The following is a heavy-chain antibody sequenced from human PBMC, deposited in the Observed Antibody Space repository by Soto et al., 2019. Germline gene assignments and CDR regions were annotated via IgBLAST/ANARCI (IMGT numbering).Heavy chain of an antibody. D-gene: IGHD2-2*01. CDR3: ATYVVPAASDYFDY. J-gene: IGHJ4*02. CDR1: GFTFSSYS. V-gene: IGHV3-21*01. CDR2: ISSSSSYI. Sequence: VQLVESGGGLVKPGGSLRLSCAASGFTFSSYSMNWVRQAPGKGLEWVSSISSSSSYIYYADSVKGRFTISRDNAKNSLYLQMNSLRAEDTAVYYCATYVVPAASDYFDYWGQGTLVTVSS.